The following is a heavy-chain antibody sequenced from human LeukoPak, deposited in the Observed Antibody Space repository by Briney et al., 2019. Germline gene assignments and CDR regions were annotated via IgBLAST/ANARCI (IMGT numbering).Heavy chain of an antibody. V-gene: IGHV3-48*03. CDR2: ISDSGTAI. CDR3: ARVRYFDWLGPFDY. J-gene: IGHJ4*02. D-gene: IGHD3-9*01. CDR1: GFTFSGSA. Sequence: GGSLRLSCAASGFTFSGSAMHWVRQASGKGLEWVSYISDSGTAIYYGDSVKGRFTISRDNAKKSLYLQMNSLRAEDTAVYYCARVRYFDWLGPFDYWGQGTLVTVSS.